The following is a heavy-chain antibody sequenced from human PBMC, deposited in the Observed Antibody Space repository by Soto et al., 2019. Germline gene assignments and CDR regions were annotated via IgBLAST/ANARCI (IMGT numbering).Heavy chain of an antibody. D-gene: IGHD5-12*01. CDR2: IWYDGSNK. V-gene: IGHV3-33*01. J-gene: IGHJ4*02. CDR1: GFTFSSYG. CDR3: ARGTMEMATTLDY. Sequence: GSLRLSCAASGFTFSSYGMHWVRQAPGKGLEWVAVIWYDGSNKYYADSVKGRFTISRDNSKNTLYLQMNSLRAEDTAVYYCARGTMEMATTLDYWGQGTLVTVSS.